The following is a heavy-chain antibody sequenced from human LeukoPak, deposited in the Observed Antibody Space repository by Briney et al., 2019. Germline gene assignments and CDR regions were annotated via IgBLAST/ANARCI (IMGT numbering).Heavy chain of an antibody. D-gene: IGHD5-18*01. V-gene: IGHV3-21*01. CDR2: ISSSSSYI. Sequence: GGSLRLSCAASGFTFSSYSMNWVRQAPGKGLEWVSSISSSSSYIYYADSVKGRLTISRDNAKNSLYLQMNSLRAEDTAVYYCATWGSYGYVFDYWGQGTLVTVSS. CDR1: GFTFSSYS. J-gene: IGHJ4*02. CDR3: ATWGSYGYVFDY.